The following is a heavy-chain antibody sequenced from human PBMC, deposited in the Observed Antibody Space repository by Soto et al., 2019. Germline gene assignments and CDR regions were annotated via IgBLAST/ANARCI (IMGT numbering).Heavy chain of an antibody. J-gene: IGHJ4*02. CDR2: VNHGGTS. CDR3: ARGPSGDKVDS. CDR1: GDSISNNNW. V-gene: IGHV4-4*02. D-gene: IGHD7-27*01. Sequence: SETLSLTCGVSGDSISNNNWWSWVRQPPGKGLEWIGEVNHGGTSNYNPSLKSRAIISVDTSKSQLSLTLSSVSAADTAVYYCARGPSGDKVDSWGQGTLVTVSS.